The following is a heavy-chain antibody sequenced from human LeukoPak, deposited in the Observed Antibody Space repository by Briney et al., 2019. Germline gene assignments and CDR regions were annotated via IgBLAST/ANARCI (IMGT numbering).Heavy chain of an antibody. CDR2: IYTTGST. CDR1: GGSMNNYY. J-gene: IGHJ4*02. CDR3: ARGRGSSWYYFDS. V-gene: IGHV4-4*07. D-gene: IGHD6-13*01. Sequence: SETLSLTCTVSGGSMNNYYWGWIRQPAGKGLEWIGRIYTTGSTNYNPSLKSRVTMSVDTSKNQFSLKLTSVTAADTAVYYCARGRGSSWYYFDSWGQGTLVTVSS.